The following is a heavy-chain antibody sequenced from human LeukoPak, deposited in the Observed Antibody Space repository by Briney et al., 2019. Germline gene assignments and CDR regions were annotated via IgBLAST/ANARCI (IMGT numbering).Heavy chain of an antibody. Sequence: GGSLRLSCAASGFTFSSYWMSWVRQARGKGLEWVANIKQDGSEKYYVDSVKGRFTISRDNAKNSLYLQMNSLRAEDTAVYYCASDGYSYGPTSFDYWGQGTLVTVSS. V-gene: IGHV3-7*01. CDR3: ASDGYSYGPTSFDY. CDR1: GFTFSSYW. J-gene: IGHJ4*02. D-gene: IGHD5-18*01. CDR2: IKQDGSEK.